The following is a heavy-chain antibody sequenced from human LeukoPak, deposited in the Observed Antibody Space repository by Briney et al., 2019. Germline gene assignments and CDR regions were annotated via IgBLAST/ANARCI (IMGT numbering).Heavy chain of an antibody. V-gene: IGHV4-61*02. J-gene: IGHJ3*01. CDR1: GGSVSSGTYY. CDR2: IYISGST. Sequence: SQTLSLTCTVSGGSVSSGTYYWTWIRQPAGKGLEWIGRIYISGSTNFDPSLKSRVSISLDTSQNQFSLKLTSVTAADTAMYYCARHMSVTYDAFDLWGRGTMVTVSS. D-gene: IGHD2-21*02. CDR3: ARHMSVTYDAFDL.